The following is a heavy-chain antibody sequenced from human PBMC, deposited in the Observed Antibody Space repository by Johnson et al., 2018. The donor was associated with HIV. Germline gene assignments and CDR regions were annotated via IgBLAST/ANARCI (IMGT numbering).Heavy chain of an antibody. CDR2: IYSGGDT. D-gene: IGHD1-26*01. V-gene: IGHV3-66*01. CDR3: ARWGRWELGDAFDI. J-gene: IGHJ3*02. Sequence: VQLVESGGGLVQPGGSLRLSCAASGFIVRSNYMNWVRQAPGKGLEWVSVIYSGGDTYYSDSVMGRFTISRDTSKNTLYLQMNSLRAEDTAVYYCARWGRWELGDAFDIWGQGTMVTVSS. CDR1: GFIVRSNY.